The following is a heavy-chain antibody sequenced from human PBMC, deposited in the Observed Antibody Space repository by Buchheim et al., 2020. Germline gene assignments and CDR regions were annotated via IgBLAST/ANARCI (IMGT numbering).Heavy chain of an antibody. CDR1: GGSISSGDYF. CDR3: ARTTTVVTRTFDY. Sequence: QVQLQESGPGLVKPSQTLSLTCTVSGGSISSGDYFWGWIRQPPGKGLVWIGYIYYSGSTYYNPSLKSRITISVETSKNQFSLKLSSVTAADTAVYYCARTTTVVTRTFDYWGQGTL. CDR2: IYYSGST. D-gene: IGHD4-23*01. J-gene: IGHJ4*02. V-gene: IGHV4-30-4*01.